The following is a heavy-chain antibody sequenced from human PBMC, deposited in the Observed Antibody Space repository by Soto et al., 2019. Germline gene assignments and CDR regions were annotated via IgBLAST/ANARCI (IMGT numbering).Heavy chain of an antibody. J-gene: IGHJ4*02. V-gene: IGHV3-30-3*01. CDR3: ARGPSSLTRFDY. CDR1: GFTFSSYA. D-gene: IGHD2-2*01. Sequence: VGSLRLSCAASGFTFSSYAMHWVRQAPGKGLDWVAVISYDGSNKYYADSVKGRFTISRDNSKNTLYLQMNSLRAEDTAVYYCARGPSSLTRFDYWGQGTLVTV. CDR2: ISYDGSNK.